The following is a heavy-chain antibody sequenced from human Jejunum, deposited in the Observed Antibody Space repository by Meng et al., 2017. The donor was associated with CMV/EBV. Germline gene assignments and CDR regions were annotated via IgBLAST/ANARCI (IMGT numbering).Heavy chain of an antibody. Sequence: QVLLVGCGGGVDKPGGSMSLTCAASGFTFSAYGIHWVRQAPGKGLEWVAFVPHDGTSKYYADSVKGRFTISRDNSENTLYLQMSSLRAEDTAVYYCVKDVAYWGQGTLVTVSS. CDR3: VKDVAY. J-gene: IGHJ4*02. D-gene: IGHD2-21*01. CDR1: GFTFSAYG. CDR2: VPHDGTSK. V-gene: IGHV3-30*02.